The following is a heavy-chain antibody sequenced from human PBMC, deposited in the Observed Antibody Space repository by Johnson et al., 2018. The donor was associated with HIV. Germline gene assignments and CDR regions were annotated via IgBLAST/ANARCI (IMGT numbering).Heavy chain of an antibody. CDR2: ISYDGSNK. CDR1: GFTFSGYG. CDR3: AKLTGGGGYDAFDI. Sequence: QVQLVESGGGEVQPGRSLRLSCAASGFTFSGYGMHWVRQAPGKGLEWVAVISYDGSNKYYADSVKGRFTISRDNSKNTLYLQMNRLRAEDTAVYYCAKLTGGGGYDAFDIWGQGTMVTVSS. V-gene: IGHV3-30*18. D-gene: IGHD1-20*01. J-gene: IGHJ3*02.